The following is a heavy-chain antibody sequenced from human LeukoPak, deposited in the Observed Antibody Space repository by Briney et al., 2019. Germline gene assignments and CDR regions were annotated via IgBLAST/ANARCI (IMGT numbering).Heavy chain of an antibody. CDR1: GGTFSSYA. CDR3: ARDQGYKDIVVVVAATRDYYGMDV. J-gene: IGHJ6*02. D-gene: IGHD2-15*01. V-gene: IGHV1-69*04. CDR2: IIPILGIA. Sequence: SVKVSCKASGGTFSSYAISWVRQAPGQGLEWMGRIIPILGIANYAQKFQGRVTITADKSTSTAYMELSSLRSEDTAVYYCARDQGYKDIVVVVAATRDYYGMDVWGQGTTVTVSS.